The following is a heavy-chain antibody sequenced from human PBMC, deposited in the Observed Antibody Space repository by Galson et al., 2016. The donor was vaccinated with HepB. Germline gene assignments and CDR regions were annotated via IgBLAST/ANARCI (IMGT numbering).Heavy chain of an antibody. V-gene: IGHV3-30*03. CDR3: GRDGPSRWFGESSY. D-gene: IGHD3-10*01. Sequence: SLRLSCAGSGFTFGNYGMHWIRQAPGKGLEWVALISHDEKTASYADSAKGRFSISRDNSQNTLHLEMNSLRPEDTAVYYCGRDGPSRWFGESSYWGQGTLVTVSS. J-gene: IGHJ4*02. CDR1: GFTFGNYG. CDR2: ISHDEKTA.